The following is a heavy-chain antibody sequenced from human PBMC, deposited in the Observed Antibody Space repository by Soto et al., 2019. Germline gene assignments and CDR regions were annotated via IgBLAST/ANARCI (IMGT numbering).Heavy chain of an antibody. V-gene: IGHV4-30-4*01. Sequence: SETLSLTCTVSGGSISSGDYYWSWIRQPPGKGLEWIGYIYYSGSTYYNPSLKSRVTISVDMSKNQFSLKLSSVTAADTAVYYCARRTKGRWLQFGYYFDYWGQGTLVTVSS. D-gene: IGHD5-12*01. CDR2: IYYSGST. J-gene: IGHJ4*02. CDR1: GGSISSGDYY. CDR3: ARRTKGRWLQFGYYFDY.